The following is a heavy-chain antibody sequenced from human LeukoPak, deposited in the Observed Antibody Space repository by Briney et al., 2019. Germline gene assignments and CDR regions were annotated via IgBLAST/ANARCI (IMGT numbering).Heavy chain of an antibody. D-gene: IGHD3-10*01. CDR1: GYTFTGYY. V-gene: IGHV1-2*02. J-gene: IGHJ4*02. Sequence: ASVKVSCKASGYTFTGYYMHWVRQAPGQGLEWMGWINPNSGGTNYAQKFQGRVTMTEDTSTDTAYMELSSLRSEDTAVYYCATDSRFSYDYWGQGTLVTVSS. CDR2: INPNSGGT. CDR3: ATDSRFSYDY.